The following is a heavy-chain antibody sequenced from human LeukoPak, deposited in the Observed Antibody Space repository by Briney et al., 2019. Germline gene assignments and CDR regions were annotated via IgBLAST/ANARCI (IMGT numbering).Heavy chain of an antibody. CDR3: ARADGGVRGYYFDY. CDR2: IYYGGST. J-gene: IGHJ4*02. D-gene: IGHD3-10*01. V-gene: IGHV4-31*03. CDR1: GASISSGGYY. Sequence: PSETLSLTCTVSGASISSGGYYWSWVRQDPGKGLEWIGYIYYGGSTYYNPSLKSRITISVDTSKNQFSLELSSVTAADTAVYFCARADGGVRGYYFDYWGQGIMVTVPA.